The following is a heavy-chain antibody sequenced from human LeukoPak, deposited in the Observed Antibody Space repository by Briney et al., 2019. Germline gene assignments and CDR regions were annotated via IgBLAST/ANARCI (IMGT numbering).Heavy chain of an antibody. J-gene: IGHJ4*02. D-gene: IGHD2-2*01. CDR3: ATGYCSSTSCSKAFDY. CDR2: INPNSGGT. V-gene: IGHV1-2*02. Sequence: ASVKVSCKASGYTFTGYYMHWVRQAPGQGLEWMRWINPNSGGTNYAQKFQGRVTMTRDTSISTAYMELSRLRSDDTAVYYCATGYCSSTSCSKAFDYWGQGTLVTVSS. CDR1: GYTFTGYY.